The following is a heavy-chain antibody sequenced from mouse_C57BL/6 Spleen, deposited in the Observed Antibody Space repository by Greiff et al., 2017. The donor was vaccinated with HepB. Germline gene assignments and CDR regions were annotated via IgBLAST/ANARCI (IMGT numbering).Heavy chain of an antibody. CDR2: ISYDGSN. Sequence: EVQLVESGPGLVKPSQSLSLTCSVTGYSITSGYYWNWIRQFPGNKLEWMGYISYDGSNNYNPSLKNRISITRDTSKNQFFLKLNSVTTEDTATYYCAREGINFDYWGQGTTLTVSS. CDR1: GYSITSGYY. J-gene: IGHJ2*01. V-gene: IGHV3-6*01. CDR3: AREGINFDY.